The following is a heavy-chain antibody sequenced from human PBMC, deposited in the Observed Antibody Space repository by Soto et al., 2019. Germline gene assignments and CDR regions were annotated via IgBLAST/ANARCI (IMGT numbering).Heavy chain of an antibody. CDR1: GFTFSSYW. D-gene: IGHD2-15*01. CDR2: INSDGSST. CDR3: VRTSLVVAAATREDY. Sequence: EVQLVESGGGLVQPGGSLRLSCAASGFTFSSYWMHWVRQAPGKGLVWVSRINSDGSSTSYADSVKGRFTISRDYAKNTLYLQMNSLRAEDTAVYYCVRTSLVVAAATREDYWGQGTLVTVSS. V-gene: IGHV3-74*01. J-gene: IGHJ4*02.